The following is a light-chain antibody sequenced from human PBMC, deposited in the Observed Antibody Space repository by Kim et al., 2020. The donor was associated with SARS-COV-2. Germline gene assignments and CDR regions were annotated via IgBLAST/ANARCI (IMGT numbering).Light chain of an antibody. CDR2: EVI. CDR1: GSDVGNYNL. Sequence: QSVLTQPASVSGSPGQSITISCTGTGSDVGNYNLVSWYQQYSGKAPKLMIYEVIKRPSGVSNRFSGSKSGNTASLTISGLQAEDEADYYCCSYAGYSWVFGGGTKLTVL. V-gene: IGLV2-23*02. J-gene: IGLJ3*02. CDR3: CSYAGYSWV.